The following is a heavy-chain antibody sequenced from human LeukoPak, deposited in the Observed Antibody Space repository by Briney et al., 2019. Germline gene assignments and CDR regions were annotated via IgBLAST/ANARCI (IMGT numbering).Heavy chain of an antibody. CDR3: ARGPDTGYSSSWYGGGY. CDR1: GFTVSSNY. CDR2: IYSGGST. V-gene: IGHV3-53*01. D-gene: IGHD6-13*01. Sequence: GGSLRLSCAASGFTVSSNYMSWVRQAPGKGLEWVSVIYSGGSTYYADSVKGRFTISRDNSKNTLYLQMNSLRAEDTAVYYCARGPDTGYSSSWYGGGYWGQGTLVTVSS. J-gene: IGHJ4*02.